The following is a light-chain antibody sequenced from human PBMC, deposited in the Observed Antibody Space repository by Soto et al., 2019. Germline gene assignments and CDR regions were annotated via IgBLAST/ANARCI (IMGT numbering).Light chain of an antibody. CDR3: QQYNSYWT. Sequence: EIVLTQSPGTLSLSPGERATLSCRASQSVSSSYLAWYQQKPGQAPRLLIYGASRRATGIPARFSGSGSGTEFTLTISSLQPDDFATYYCQQYNSYWTFGQGTKVDTK. V-gene: IGKV3-20*01. J-gene: IGKJ1*01. CDR1: QSVSSSY. CDR2: GAS.